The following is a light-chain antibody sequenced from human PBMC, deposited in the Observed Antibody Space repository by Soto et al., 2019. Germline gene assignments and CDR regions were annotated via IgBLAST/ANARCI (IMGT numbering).Light chain of an antibody. CDR3: QQSYNTPPKT. J-gene: IGKJ1*01. V-gene: IGKV1-39*01. CDR2: SAS. CDR1: QSISTY. Sequence: DIQMTQSPSSLSASVGDRVTITCRASQSISTYLNWCQQKPGKAPKLLIYSASSLQSGVPSRFSGSGSGTDSTLTISSLQPEDFATYNCQQSYNTPPKTFGQGTKVEVK.